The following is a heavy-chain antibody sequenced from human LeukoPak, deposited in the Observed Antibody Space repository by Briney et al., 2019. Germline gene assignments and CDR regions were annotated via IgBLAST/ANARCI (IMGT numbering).Heavy chain of an antibody. D-gene: IGHD2-8*02. V-gene: IGHV3-23*01. CDR2: IFPSGGEI. J-gene: IGHJ4*02. CDR1: GFTFSTFA. Sequence: GGSLRLSCEASGFTFSTFAVIWVRQPPGKGLEWVSSIFPSGGEIHYADSVRGRFTISRDNSKSTLSLQMNSLRAEDTAIYYCATYRQVLLPFESWGQGTLVTVSS. CDR3: ATYRQVLLPFES.